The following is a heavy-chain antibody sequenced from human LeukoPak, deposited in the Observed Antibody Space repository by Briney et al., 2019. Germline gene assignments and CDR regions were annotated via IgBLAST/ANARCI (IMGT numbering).Heavy chain of an antibody. J-gene: IGHJ3*02. CDR3: ARDLGGTGTFDI. V-gene: IGHV3-53*01. CDR1: GFTVSSNY. Sequence: GGSLRLSCAASGFTVSSNYMSWVRQAPGKGLEWVSVLYSSSYTYHADSVKGRFSISRDNSKNTLYLQVNSLRAEDTAVYYCARDLGGTGTFDIWGQGTMVTVSS. CDR2: LYSSSYT. D-gene: IGHD2-15*01.